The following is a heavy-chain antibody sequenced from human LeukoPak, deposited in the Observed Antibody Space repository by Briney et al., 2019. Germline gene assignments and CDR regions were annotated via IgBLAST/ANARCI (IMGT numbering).Heavy chain of an antibody. V-gene: IGHV4-59*02. J-gene: IGHJ4*02. CDR2: IYYSGST. CDR1: GGSVSSYY. Sequence: SETLSLTCTVSGGSVSSYYWSWIRQPPGKGLEWIGYIYYSGSTNYNPSLKSRVTISVDTSKNQFSLKLNSVTAADTAVYYCASDRRYCTRTTCYPGYFDYWGQGTLVTVSS. D-gene: IGHD2-2*01. CDR3: ASDRRYCTRTTCYPGYFDY.